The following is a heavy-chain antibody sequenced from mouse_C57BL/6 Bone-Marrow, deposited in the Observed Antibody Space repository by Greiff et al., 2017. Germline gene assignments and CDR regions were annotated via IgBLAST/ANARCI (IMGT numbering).Heavy chain of an antibody. D-gene: IGHD2-4*01. Sequence: VQLKQPGAELVKPGASVKMSCKASGYTFTTYPIEWMKQNHGKSLEWIGNFHPYNDDTKYNEKFKGKATLTVEKSSSTVYLELSRLTSDDSAVYYCARGCNYGGYYFDYWGQGTTLTVSS. CDR2: FHPYNDDT. CDR3: ARGCNYGGYYFDY. J-gene: IGHJ2*01. CDR1: GYTFTTYP. V-gene: IGHV1-47*01.